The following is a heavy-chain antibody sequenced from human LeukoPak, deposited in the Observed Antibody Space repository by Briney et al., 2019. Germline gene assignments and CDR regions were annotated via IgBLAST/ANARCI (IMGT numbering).Heavy chain of an antibody. J-gene: IGHJ6*03. CDR2: ISGSGGST. CDR1: GFTFSSYA. CDR3: AKDPAPRGRDFDWLEYYMDV. V-gene: IGHV3-23*01. Sequence: PGGSLRLSCAASGFTFSSYAMSWVRQAPGKGLEWVSAISGSGGSTYYADSVKGRFTISRDNSKNTLYLQMNSLRAEDTAVYYCAKDPAPRGRDFDWLEYYMDVWGKGTTVTVSS. D-gene: IGHD3-9*01.